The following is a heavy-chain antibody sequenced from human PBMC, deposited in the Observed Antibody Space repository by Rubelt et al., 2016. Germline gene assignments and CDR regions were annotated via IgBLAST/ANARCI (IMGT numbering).Heavy chain of an antibody. Sequence: QVQLQQWGAGLLKPSETLSLTCAVYGGSFSGYYWSWIRQPPGKGLEWIGEINHSGSTNYNPSLKSRVTISVDTSKNQFSLKLSSVTAADTAVDYCARDFGSSTSCYYGVCYYGMDVWGQGTTVTVSS. CDR2: INHSGST. CDR3: ARDFGSSTSCYYGVCYYGMDV. V-gene: IGHV4-34*01. CDR1: GGSFSGYY. D-gene: IGHD2-2*01. J-gene: IGHJ6*02.